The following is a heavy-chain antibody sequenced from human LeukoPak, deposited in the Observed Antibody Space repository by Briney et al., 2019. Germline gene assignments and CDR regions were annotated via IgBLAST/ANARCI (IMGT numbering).Heavy chain of an antibody. CDR1: GGSISSSTYY. CDR3: AREDALRVY. D-gene: IGHD4-17*01. Sequence: SETLSLTCTVSGGSISSSTYYWGWIRQPPGKGLEWIGSINYSGSTYYNPSLKSRVTMSVDTSKNQFSLKLSSVTAADTAVYYCAREDALRVYWGQGTLVTVSS. CDR2: INYSGST. V-gene: IGHV4-39*07. J-gene: IGHJ4*02.